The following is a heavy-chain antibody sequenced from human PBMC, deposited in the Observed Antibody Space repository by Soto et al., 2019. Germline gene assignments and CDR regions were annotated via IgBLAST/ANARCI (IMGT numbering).Heavy chain of an antibody. J-gene: IGHJ6*02. D-gene: IGHD2-15*01. CDR3: AGESGGRCCSPCCYYCGLDV. CDR1: GYTFTSYY. CDR2: INPSGGST. Sequence: ASVKVSCKASGYTFTSYYMHWVRQAPGQGLEWMGIINPSGGSTSYAQKFQGRVTMTRDTSTSTVYMELSSLRSEDTAVYYCAGESGGRCCSPCCYYCGLDVWCQGTTVNVCS. V-gene: IGHV1-46*01.